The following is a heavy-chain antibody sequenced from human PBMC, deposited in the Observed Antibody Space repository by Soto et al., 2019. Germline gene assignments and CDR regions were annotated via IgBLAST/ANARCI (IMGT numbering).Heavy chain of an antibody. J-gene: IGHJ4*02. CDR3: ARGSYGPDY. V-gene: IGHV3-74*03. CDR2: IDDDGSTT. Sequence: EVQLVESGGGLVQPGGSLRLSCAASGFTFRTSWMYWVRQPPGKGLVWVSRIDDDGSTTTYADSVKGRFTISRDNAKNTLFMQMDSLRAEDMGVDYCARGSYGPDYWGQGTLVTVSS. D-gene: IGHD5-18*01. CDR1: GFTFRTSW.